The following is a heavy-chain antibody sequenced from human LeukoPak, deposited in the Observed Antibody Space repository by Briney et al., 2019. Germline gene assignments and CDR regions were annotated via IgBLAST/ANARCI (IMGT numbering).Heavy chain of an antibody. CDR3: AKDREYSGYEFFSQPGDAFDI. Sequence: GGSLRLSCAASGFKFSDHYIDWVRQAPGKGLEWVGRSRNKASSYTTEYAASVEGRFTISRDVSESSLYLQMNSLRTEDTAVYYCAKDREYSGYEFFSQPGDAFDIWGQGTMVTVSS. V-gene: IGHV3-72*01. CDR2: SRNKASSYTT. D-gene: IGHD5-12*01. CDR1: GFKFSDHY. J-gene: IGHJ3*02.